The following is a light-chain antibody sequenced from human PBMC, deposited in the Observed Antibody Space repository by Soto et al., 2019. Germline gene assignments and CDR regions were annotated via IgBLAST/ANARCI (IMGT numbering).Light chain of an antibody. V-gene: IGLV1-40*01. CDR2: DNF. CDR3: QSYDSSLSGVV. CDR1: SSNIGAGYN. J-gene: IGLJ2*01. Sequence: QSVLTQPPSVSGAPGQRVTISCTGSSSNIGAGYNVHWYQQLPGTAPKVLIYDNFRRPSGVPDRFSVSKSGTSASLAITGLQAEDEADYYCQSYDSSLSGVVFGGGTKLTVL.